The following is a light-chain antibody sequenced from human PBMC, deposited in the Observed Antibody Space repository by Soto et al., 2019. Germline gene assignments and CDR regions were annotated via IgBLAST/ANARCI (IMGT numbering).Light chain of an antibody. J-gene: IGKJ2*01. CDR2: GAS. CDR1: QSISSE. Sequence: IVMTQSPDTLSVSPGERATLSCRASQSISSELAWYQQRPGQPPRLLIYGASTRATGVPDRFTGSGSGSDFTLTISGLQSEDFAVYYCQQGHNGPLTFGQGTRLEI. V-gene: IGKV3-15*01. CDR3: QQGHNGPLT.